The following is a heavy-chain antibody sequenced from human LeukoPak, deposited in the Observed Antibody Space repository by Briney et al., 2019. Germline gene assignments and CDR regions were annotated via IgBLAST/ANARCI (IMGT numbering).Heavy chain of an antibody. Sequence: PGGSLRLSCVGSGFTFDEYALHWARQAPGKGLEWVAGISRKSDSEGYADSVRGRFTISRDNAHKSLYLQMNSLRAEDTALYYCAKDSSSYYDSGGYFAWGQGARVTVS. J-gene: IGHJ4*02. CDR3: AKDSSSYYDSGGYFA. CDR2: ISRKSDSE. CDR1: GFTFDEYA. V-gene: IGHV3-9*01. D-gene: IGHD3-22*01.